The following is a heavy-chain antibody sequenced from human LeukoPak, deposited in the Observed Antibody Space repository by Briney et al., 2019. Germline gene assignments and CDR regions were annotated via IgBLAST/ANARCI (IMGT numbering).Heavy chain of an antibody. CDR2: ISYNGSNK. Sequence: PGGSLRLSCAASGFTFSSYTMHWVRQAPGKGLEWVAVISYNGSNKYDADSVKGRFTISRDNSKNTLYLQMNSLRAEDTAVYYCARDRDGYSYGYAFDYWGQGTLVTVSS. J-gene: IGHJ4*02. V-gene: IGHV3-30*14. CDR3: ARDRDGYSYGYAFDY. CDR1: GFTFSSYT. D-gene: IGHD5-18*01.